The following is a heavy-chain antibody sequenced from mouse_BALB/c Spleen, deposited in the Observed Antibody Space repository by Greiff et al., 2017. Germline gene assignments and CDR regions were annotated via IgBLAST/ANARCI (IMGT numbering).Heavy chain of an antibody. J-gene: IGHJ3*01. D-gene: IGHD2-14*01. CDR3: ARGDYYRYDDGEAWFAY. CDR1: GFSLTSYG. V-gene: IGHV2-9*02. CDR2: IWAGGST. Sequence: VQLVESGPGLVAPSQSLSITCTVSGFSLTSYGVHWVRQPPGKGLEWLGVIWAGGSTNYNSALMSRLSISKDNSKSQVFLKMNSLQTDDTAMYYCARGDYYRYDDGEAWFAYWGQGTLVTVSA.